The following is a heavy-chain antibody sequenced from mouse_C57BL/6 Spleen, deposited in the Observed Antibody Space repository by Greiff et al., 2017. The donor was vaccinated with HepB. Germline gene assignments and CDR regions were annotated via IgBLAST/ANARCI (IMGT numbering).Heavy chain of an antibody. CDR1: GYAFSSSW. J-gene: IGHJ2*01. V-gene: IGHV1-82*01. CDR2: IYPGDGDT. Sequence: VQLQQSGPELVKPGASVKISCKASGYAFSSSWMNWVKQRPGKGLEWIGRIYPGDGDTNYNGKFKGKATLTADKSSSTAYMQLSSLTSEDSAVYVCARISSYYYGDYWGQGTTLTVSS. CDR3: ARISSYYYGDY. D-gene: IGHD1-1*01.